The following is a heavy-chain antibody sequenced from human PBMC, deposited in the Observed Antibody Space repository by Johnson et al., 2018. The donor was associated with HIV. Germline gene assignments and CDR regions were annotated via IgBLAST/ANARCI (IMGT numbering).Heavy chain of an antibody. D-gene: IGHD3-22*01. CDR3: ASNLPYDSSGYYYSGRDAFDI. CDR2: ISFDGSEK. J-gene: IGHJ3*02. CDR1: GLNFSDYS. Sequence: QVQLVESGGGVVQPGRSVRLSCASSGLNFSDYSVHWVRQAPGKGLQWVAVISFDGSEKYYVDSVKGRFTISRDNAKNSLYLQMNSLRAEDTAVYYCASNLPYDSSGYYYSGRDAFDIWGQGTMVTVSS. V-gene: IGHV3-33*08.